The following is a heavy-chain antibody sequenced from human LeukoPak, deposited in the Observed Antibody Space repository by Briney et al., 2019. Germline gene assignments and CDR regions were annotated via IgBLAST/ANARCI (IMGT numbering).Heavy chain of an antibody. V-gene: IGHV1-18*01. J-gene: IGHJ3*02. CDR1: GYTFTSYG. CDR2: ISAYNGNT. D-gene: IGHD3-3*01. Sequence: ASVKVSCKASGYTFTSYGISWVRQAPGQGLEWMGWISAYNGNTNYAQKLQGRVTMTTDTSTSTAYMELRSLRSDDTAVYYCARVKSDYDFWSGYRPDAFDIWGQGTMVTVSS. CDR3: ARVKSDYDFWSGYRPDAFDI.